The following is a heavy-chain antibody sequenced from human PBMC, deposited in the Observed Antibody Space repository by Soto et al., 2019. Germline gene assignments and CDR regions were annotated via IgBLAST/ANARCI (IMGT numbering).Heavy chain of an antibody. V-gene: IGHV3-53*01. CDR1: GFTFSSND. D-gene: IGHD2-15*01. Sequence: EVQLVESGGGLIQPGGSLRLSCAASGFTFSSNDMTWVRQAPGKWLEWVSLIYSSGSTSYADSVKGRFTISRDNSKNTLYLQMSSLRAEDTAVYYCATRPLLPGAPWGQGTMVTVSS. J-gene: IGHJ3*01. CDR3: ATRPLLPGAP. CDR2: IYSSGST.